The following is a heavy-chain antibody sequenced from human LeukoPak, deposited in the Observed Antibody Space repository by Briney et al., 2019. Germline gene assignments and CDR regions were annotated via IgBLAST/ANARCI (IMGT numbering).Heavy chain of an antibody. Sequence: GGSLRLSCAGAGFSIADHHMDWVRQAPGTGLEWIGRSATTKPNSCTTQYAASVRGRFTISRDDSQNPLYLHLNSLKTEDPAVYYCVRVVTTRSGWYHFDNWGLGTLVSVSS. V-gene: IGHV3-72*01. CDR3: VRVVTTRSGWYHFDN. CDR2: SATTKPNSCTT. D-gene: IGHD6-13*01. CDR1: GFSIADHH. J-gene: IGHJ4*02.